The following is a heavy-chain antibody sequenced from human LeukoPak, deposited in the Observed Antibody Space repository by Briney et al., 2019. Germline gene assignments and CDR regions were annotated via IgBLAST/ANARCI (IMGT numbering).Heavy chain of an antibody. CDR3: AKHLTSGWAFDY. CDR2: IGTGVDT. V-gene: IGHV3-13*01. J-gene: IGHJ4*02. Sequence: HPGGSLRLSCVASGFIFSDYDMHWVRQAPGKGLEWVSHIGTGVDTHLSDSVKGRFAISRDNSKNTLYLQMNSLRAEDTAVYYCAKHLTSGWAFDYWGQGTLVTVSS. D-gene: IGHD6-19*01. CDR1: GFIFSDYD.